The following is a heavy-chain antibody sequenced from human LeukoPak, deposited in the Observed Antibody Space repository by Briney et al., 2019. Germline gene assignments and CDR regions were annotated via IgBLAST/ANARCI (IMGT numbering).Heavy chain of an antibody. CDR1: GFTFSSYA. Sequence: GGSLRLSGAASGFTFSSYAMHWVRQAPGKGLEWVAVISYDGSNKYYADSVKGRFTISRDNSKNTLYLQMNSLRAEDTAVYYCARDGPVSCSSTSCYRGSRYYYYGMDVWGQGTTVTVSS. V-gene: IGHV3-30-3*01. CDR3: ARDGPVSCSSTSCYRGSRYYYYGMDV. D-gene: IGHD2-2*01. CDR2: ISYDGSNK. J-gene: IGHJ6*02.